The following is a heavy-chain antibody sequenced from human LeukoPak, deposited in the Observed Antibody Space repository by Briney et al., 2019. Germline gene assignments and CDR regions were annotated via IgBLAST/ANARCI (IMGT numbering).Heavy chain of an antibody. CDR2: IKQDGIEK. Sequence: GGSLRLSCAASGFTFSDHWMSWVRQAPGKGLEWVANIKQDGIEKHYVDSVKGRFTISRDNAKNSLYLHMNSLRAEDTAVYYCARYCSGGYFYYYYYMDVWGKGTTVTVSS. CDR1: GFTFSDHW. CDR3: ARYCSGGYFYYYYYMDV. D-gene: IGHD2-15*01. V-gene: IGHV3-7*01. J-gene: IGHJ6*03.